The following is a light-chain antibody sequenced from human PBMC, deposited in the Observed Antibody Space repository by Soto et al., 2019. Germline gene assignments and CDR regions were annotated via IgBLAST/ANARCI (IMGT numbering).Light chain of an antibody. Sequence: EIVLSQSPATLALSPGERATLSCRASQSVSSYLAWYQHIPGQAPRLLIYAASKRATGIPARFSGSGSGTDFTLTISILEPEDFSVYYCQQRSNWPPTWTFGQGTKVEV. CDR2: AAS. V-gene: IGKV3-11*01. CDR1: QSVSSY. J-gene: IGKJ1*01. CDR3: QQRSNWPPTWT.